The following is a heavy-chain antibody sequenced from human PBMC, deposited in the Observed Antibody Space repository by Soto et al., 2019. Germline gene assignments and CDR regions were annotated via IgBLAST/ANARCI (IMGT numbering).Heavy chain of an antibody. CDR2: MNPNSGNT. Sequence: ASVKVSCKASGYTFTSYYINWVRQATGQGLEWMGWMNPNSGNTGYAQKFQGRVTMTRNTSISTAYMELSSLRSEDTAVYYCARGPYYYGSGRPRGMDVWGQGTTVTVSS. CDR3: ARGPYYYGSGRPRGMDV. D-gene: IGHD3-10*01. J-gene: IGHJ6*02. V-gene: IGHV1-8*01. CDR1: GYTFTSYY.